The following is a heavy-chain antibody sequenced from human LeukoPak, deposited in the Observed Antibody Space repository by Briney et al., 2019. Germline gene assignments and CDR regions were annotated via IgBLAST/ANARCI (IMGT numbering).Heavy chain of an antibody. CDR3: ARGNQLLSPYYYYYMDV. D-gene: IGHD2-2*01. CDR1: GYTFTGYY. Sequence: ASVKVSCKASGYTFTGYYMHWVRQAPGQGLEWMGWINPNSGGTNYAQKFQGRVTMTRDTSISTAYMELSRLRSDDTAVYYCARGNQLLSPYYYYYMDVWGKGTTVTVSS. CDR2: INPNSGGT. J-gene: IGHJ6*03. V-gene: IGHV1-2*02.